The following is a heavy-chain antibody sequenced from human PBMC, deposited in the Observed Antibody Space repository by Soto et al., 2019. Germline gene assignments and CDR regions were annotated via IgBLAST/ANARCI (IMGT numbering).Heavy chain of an antibody. CDR2: IHYSGIT. CDR3: ARVRGSGSDAAYYCAS. V-gene: IGHV4-31*03. Sequence: SETLSLTCTVSRGSISKGVYYCNWVRQHPGQGLKWIGYIHYSGITWYNPSLESRVTRSVETSKDQFSLKLRSVTAADTAVYYCARVRGSGSDAAYYCASWGQGTLVIVPS. D-gene: IGHD3-10*01. J-gene: IGHJ4*01. CDR1: RGSISKGVYY.